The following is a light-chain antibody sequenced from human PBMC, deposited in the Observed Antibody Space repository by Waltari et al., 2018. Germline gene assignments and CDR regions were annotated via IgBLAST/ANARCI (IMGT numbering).Light chain of an antibody. Sequence: DIVMTQSPDSLAVSLGERATINCKSSQSVFHSSDSKNYLTWYQQKPGQPPKLLIYWASTRQSGVPDRFSGSGSGKDFTLTISSLQAEDVALDYCQQHYSSPLTFGGGTKVEIQ. CDR1: QSVFHSSDSKNY. CDR2: WAS. J-gene: IGKJ4*01. CDR3: QQHYSSPLT. V-gene: IGKV4-1*01.